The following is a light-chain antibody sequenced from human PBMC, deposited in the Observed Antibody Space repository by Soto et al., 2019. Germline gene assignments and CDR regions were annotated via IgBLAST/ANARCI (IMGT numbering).Light chain of an antibody. CDR2: EVS. CDR1: SSDVGGYNY. V-gene: IGLV2-14*01. CDR3: SSHTSYNTRV. J-gene: IGLJ1*01. Sequence: LNHAASVTGVPRRALRITRKRTSSDVGGYNYVSWYQQHPGKAPKLMIHEVSNRPSGVSDRFSGSKSGNTASLTISGLQADDEADYYCSSHTSYNTRVFGTGTKVTVL.